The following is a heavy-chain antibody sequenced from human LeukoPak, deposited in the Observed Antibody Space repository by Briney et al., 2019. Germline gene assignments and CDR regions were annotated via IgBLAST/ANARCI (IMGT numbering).Heavy chain of an antibody. CDR1: GGSISTYY. D-gene: IGHD5-18*01. V-gene: IGHV4-59*01. CDR2: IYYSGST. J-gene: IGHJ4*02. Sequence: PPETLSLTRTVSGGSISTYYGSWIRQPPGTGLGWIGYIYYSGSTNYNPSLKSRVTMSVDTSKNQFSLKMSSVTAADTAVYYCARRGYGYDDYWGQGTLVTVSS. CDR3: ARRGYGYDDY.